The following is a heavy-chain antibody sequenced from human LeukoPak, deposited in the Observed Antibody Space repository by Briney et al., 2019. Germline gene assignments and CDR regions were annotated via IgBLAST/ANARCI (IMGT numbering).Heavy chain of an antibody. CDR1: GGTFRYYA. V-gene: IGHV1-69*13. J-gene: IGHJ5*02. CDR2: LIPMFGTT. CDR3: ARVAAGTTFMDNWFDP. Sequence: SVKVSCKTSGGTFRYYAIGWVRQAPGHGLEWMGGLIPMFGTTNYAQQFQGRVTITADESTTTSYMELSRLRFEDTAVYFCARVAAGTTFMDNWFDPWGQRTLVTVSS. D-gene: IGHD1-7*01.